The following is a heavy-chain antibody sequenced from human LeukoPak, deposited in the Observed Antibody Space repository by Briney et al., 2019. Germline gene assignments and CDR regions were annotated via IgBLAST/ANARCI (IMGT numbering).Heavy chain of an antibody. D-gene: IGHD3-3*01. Sequence: GGSLRLSCAASGFTFSSYSMNWVRQAPGKGLEWVSSISSSSSYIYYADSVKGRFTISRDNAKNSLYLQMNSLRAEDTAVYYCAKQFPYYDFWSGYYSYYYYGMDVWGQGTTVTVSS. CDR3: AKQFPYYDFWSGYYSYYYYGMDV. CDR2: ISSSSSYI. CDR1: GFTFSSYS. J-gene: IGHJ6*02. V-gene: IGHV3-21*04.